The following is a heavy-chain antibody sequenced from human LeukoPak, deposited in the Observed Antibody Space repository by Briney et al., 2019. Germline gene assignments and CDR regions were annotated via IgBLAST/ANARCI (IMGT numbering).Heavy chain of an antibody. Sequence: SETLSLTCAVYGGSFTIYSWTWIRQPPGKSLEWVGEISPSGNTQYNPSLKSRVAISLDASKSQFYLKLNSVTAADTAVYYCARRVRSADYRLDYWGQGTLVTVSS. CDR2: ISPSGNT. CDR3: ARRVRSADYRLDY. CDR1: GGSFTIYS. D-gene: IGHD4-11*01. V-gene: IGHV4-34*01. J-gene: IGHJ4*02.